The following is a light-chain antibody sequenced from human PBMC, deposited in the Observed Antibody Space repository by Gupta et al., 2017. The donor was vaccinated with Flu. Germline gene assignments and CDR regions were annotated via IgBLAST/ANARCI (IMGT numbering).Light chain of an antibody. J-gene: IGLJ2*01. CDR1: SSDVGGYNY. V-gene: IGLV2-14*01. CDR3: SSYTASSTLV. CDR2: EVS. Sequence: QSALTQPASVSGSPGQSITISCTGTSSDVGGYNYVSWYQQHPGKAPKLMIFEVSNRLAGVSNRFSGSKSDNTASLTISGLQGEDEADYFCSSYTASSTLVFGGGTKLTVL.